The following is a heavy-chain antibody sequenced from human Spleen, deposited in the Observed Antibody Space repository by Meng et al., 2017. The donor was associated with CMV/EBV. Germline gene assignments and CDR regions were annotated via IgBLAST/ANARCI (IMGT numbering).Heavy chain of an antibody. CDR2: INSDGSDI. Sequence: GESLKISCAAYGFTFSSYWMHWVRQAPGKGLVWVSSINSDGSDIKYADSVKGRFIISRDNAKNTLYLQMNSLRAEDTAVYYCLAVAEVTWDYYYGMDVWGQGTTVTVSS. V-gene: IGHV3-74*03. CDR3: LAVAEVTWDYYYGMDV. J-gene: IGHJ6*02. CDR1: GFTFSSYW. D-gene: IGHD6-19*01.